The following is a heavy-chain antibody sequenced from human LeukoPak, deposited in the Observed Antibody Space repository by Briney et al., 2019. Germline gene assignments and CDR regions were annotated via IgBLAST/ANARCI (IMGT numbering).Heavy chain of an antibody. V-gene: IGHV4-34*01. D-gene: IGHD6-13*01. Sequence: PSETLSLTCAVYGGSFSGYYWSWIRQPPGKGLEWIGEINHSGSTNYNPSLKSRVTISVDTSKNQFSLKLSSVTAADTAVYYCARGLGSSSWSWDFDYWGQGTLVTVSS. J-gene: IGHJ4*02. CDR2: INHSGST. CDR1: GGSFSGYY. CDR3: ARGLGSSSWSWDFDY.